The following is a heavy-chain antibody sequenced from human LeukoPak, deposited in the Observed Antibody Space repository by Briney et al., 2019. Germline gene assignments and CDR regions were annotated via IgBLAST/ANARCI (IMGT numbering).Heavy chain of an antibody. V-gene: IGHV3-30*02. Sequence: PGGSLRLSCAASGFTFSSYGMHWVRQAPGKGLEWVAFIRYDGSNKYYADSVKGRFTISRDNSKNTLYLQMNSLRAEDTAVYYCAKDSPIADCSSTSCHIHYYYYYMDVWGKGTTVTVSS. J-gene: IGHJ6*03. CDR2: IRYDGSNK. D-gene: IGHD2-2*01. CDR3: AKDSPIADCSSTSCHIHYYYYYMDV. CDR1: GFTFSSYG.